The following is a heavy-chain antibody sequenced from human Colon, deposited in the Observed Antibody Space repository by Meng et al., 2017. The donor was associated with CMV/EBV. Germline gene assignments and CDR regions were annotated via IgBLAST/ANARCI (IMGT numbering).Heavy chain of an antibody. CDR3: APDVPQPLAQIDY. Sequence: GGSLRLSCAVSGFTFTDAWINWVRQTPGKGPEWVGRSRSKSEKWRIEYAVPVRDRFIISRDNSRSMVFLQMYSLTTEDTGVYYCAPDVPQPLAQIDYWGPGTLVTVSS. CDR2: SRSKSEKWRI. J-gene: IGHJ4*02. V-gene: IGHV3-15*05. D-gene: IGHD2-2*01. CDR1: GFTFTDAW.